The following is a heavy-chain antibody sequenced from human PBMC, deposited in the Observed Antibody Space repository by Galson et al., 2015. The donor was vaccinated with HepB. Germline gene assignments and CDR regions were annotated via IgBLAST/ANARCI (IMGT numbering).Heavy chain of an antibody. CDR3: IRYFSECYCLTGAFHH. D-gene: IGHD2-15*01. CDR1: GFTFNSFW. Sequence: SLRLSCAAPGFTFNSFWMHWVRQAPGKSPVWVARINYDGSSTSYADSVKGRFTISRDNAKKTLYLQMNDLRTDDTAIYYCIRYFSECYCLTGAFHHWDQRTLAIVSS. J-gene: IGHJ4*02. CDR2: INYDGSST. V-gene: IGHV3-74*01.